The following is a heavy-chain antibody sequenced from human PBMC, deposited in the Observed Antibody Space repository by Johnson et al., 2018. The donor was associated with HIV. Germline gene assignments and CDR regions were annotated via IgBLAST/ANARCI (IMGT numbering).Heavy chain of an antibody. Sequence: VQLVESRGGVVRPGGSLRLSCAASGFTFDDYGMSWVRQAPGKGLKWVSGINWNGGSTGYADSVKGRFTISRDNSKNTLYLQMNSLRAEDTAVYYCASPLEAAAGPMDAFDIWGQGTMVTVSS. CDR2: INWNGGST. V-gene: IGHV3-20*04. CDR3: ASPLEAAAGPMDAFDI. D-gene: IGHD6-13*01. CDR1: GFTFDDYG. J-gene: IGHJ3*02.